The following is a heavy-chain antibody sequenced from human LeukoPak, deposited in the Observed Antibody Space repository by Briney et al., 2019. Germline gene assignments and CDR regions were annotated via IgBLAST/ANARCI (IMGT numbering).Heavy chain of an antibody. CDR1: GGSISSYY. Sequence: SETLSLTCTVSGGSISSYYWSWIRQPPGKGLEWIGYIYYSGSTNYNPSLKSRVTISVDTSKNQFSLKLSSVTAADTAVYYCARILTTVTRNYYGMDVWGQGTTVTVSS. CDR2: IYYSGST. CDR3: ARILTTVTRNYYGMDV. J-gene: IGHJ6*02. D-gene: IGHD4-17*01. V-gene: IGHV4-59*12.